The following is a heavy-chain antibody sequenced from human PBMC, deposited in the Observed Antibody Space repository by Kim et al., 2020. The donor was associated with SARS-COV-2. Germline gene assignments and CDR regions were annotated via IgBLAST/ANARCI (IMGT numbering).Heavy chain of an antibody. CDR2: IYYSGST. J-gene: IGHJ3*02. CDR3: AAYSSGWLTGAFDI. D-gene: IGHD6-19*01. Sequence: SETLSLTCTVSGGSISSYYWSWIRQPPGKGLEWIGYIYYSGSTNYNPSLESRVTMSIDTSKNQFSLKLSSVTAADTAMYFCAAYSSGWLTGAFDIWGQGT. V-gene: IGHV4-59*01. CDR1: GGSISSYY.